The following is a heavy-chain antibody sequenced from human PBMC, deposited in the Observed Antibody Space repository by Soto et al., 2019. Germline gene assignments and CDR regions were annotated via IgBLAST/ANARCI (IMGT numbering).Heavy chain of an antibody. CDR3: AREYHYYDSSGYSTSFDY. D-gene: IGHD3-22*01. Sequence: QVQLVQSGAEVKKPGASVKVSCKASGYTFTSYGISWVRQAPGQGLEWMGWISAYNGNTNNAQKLQGRVTMTTDTSTSTAYMELRSLKSDDTAVYYCAREYHYYDSSGYSTSFDYWGQGTLVTVSS. CDR2: ISAYNGNT. J-gene: IGHJ4*02. V-gene: IGHV1-18*01. CDR1: GYTFTSYG.